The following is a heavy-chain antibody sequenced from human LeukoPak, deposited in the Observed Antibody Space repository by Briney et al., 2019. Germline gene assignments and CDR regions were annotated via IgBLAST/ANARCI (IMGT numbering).Heavy chain of an antibody. D-gene: IGHD3-10*01. J-gene: IGHJ6*02. V-gene: IGHV1-69*04. Sequence: SVKVSCKASGGTFSSYAISGVRQAPGQGLEWMGRIIPILGIANYAQKFQGRVTITADKSTSTAYMELSSLRSEDTAVYYCARFRSRYGSADYYGMDVWGQGTTVTVSS. CDR2: IIPILGIA. CDR1: GGTFSSYA. CDR3: ARFRSRYGSADYYGMDV.